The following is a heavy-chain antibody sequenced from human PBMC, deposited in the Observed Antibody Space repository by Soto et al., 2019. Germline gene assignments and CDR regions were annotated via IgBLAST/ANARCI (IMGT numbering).Heavy chain of an antibody. CDR1: GFTFSSYA. CDR2: ISGSGGST. D-gene: IGHD5-18*01. Sequence: PGGSLRLSCAASGFTFSSYAMNWVRQAPGKGLEWVSVISGSGGSTYYADSVKGRFTISRDNSKNTLYVQMNSLRAEDTAVYYCAYRLKSTGWFDPWGQGTLVTVSS. CDR3: AYRLKSTGWFDP. V-gene: IGHV3-23*01. J-gene: IGHJ5*02.